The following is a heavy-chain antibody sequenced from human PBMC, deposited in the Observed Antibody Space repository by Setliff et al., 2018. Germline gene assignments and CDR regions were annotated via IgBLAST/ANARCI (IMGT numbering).Heavy chain of an antibody. CDR1: GFTLTSYP. D-gene: IGHD3-3*01. V-gene: IGHV1-18*03. CDR2: INAGNGNT. CDR3: ARDKRQYNFWSGYYGSWGNYFDY. Sequence: GASVKVSCKASGFTLTSYPIHWVRQAPGQRLEWMGWINAGNGNTNYAQNLQGRVTMTTDTSTSTAYMELRSLTSDDMAVYYCARDKRQYNFWSGYYGSWGNYFDYWGQGTLVTVSS. J-gene: IGHJ4*02.